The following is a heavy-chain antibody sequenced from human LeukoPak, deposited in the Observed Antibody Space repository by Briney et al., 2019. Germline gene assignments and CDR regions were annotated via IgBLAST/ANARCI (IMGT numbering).Heavy chain of an antibody. CDR1: GYTFTGYY. J-gene: IGHJ4*02. CDR3: ARAEAIAARPTVDY. V-gene: IGHV1-2*02. D-gene: IGHD6-6*01. Sequence: VSVKVSCKASGYTFTGYYMHWVRQAPGQGLEWMGYISANSGETNYAQKFQGRVTMTRDTSMSTAYMELSRLTSDDTAVYYCARAEAIAARPTVDYWGQATLVTVSS. CDR2: ISANSGET.